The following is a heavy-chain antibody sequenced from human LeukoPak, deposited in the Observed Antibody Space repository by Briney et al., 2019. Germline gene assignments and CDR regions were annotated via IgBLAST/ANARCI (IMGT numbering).Heavy chain of an antibody. D-gene: IGHD6-19*01. CDR2: ISSSSSYI. CDR3: ASSTKGIAVAGYDY. V-gene: IGHV3-21*01. CDR1: VFTFSSYS. J-gene: IGHJ4*02. Sequence: GGSLRLSCVASVFTFSSYSMNWVRQAPGKGLEWVSSISSSSSYIYYADSVKGRFTISRDNAKNSLYLQMNSLRAEDTAVYYCASSTKGIAVAGYDYWGQGTLVTVSS.